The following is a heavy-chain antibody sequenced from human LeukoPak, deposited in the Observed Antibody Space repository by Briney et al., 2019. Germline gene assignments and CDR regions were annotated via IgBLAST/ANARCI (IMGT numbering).Heavy chain of an antibody. V-gene: IGHV3-21*04. CDR2: ISSGSDYI. CDR3: ARDVYSSAWSPFGY. D-gene: IGHD6-19*01. J-gene: IGHJ4*02. Sequence: PGGSLRLSCAASGFSSYSLNWVRQAPGKGLEWVSSISSGSDYIYYADSVKGRFTISRDNAKNSLYLQTNSLRVEDTALYYCARDVYSSAWSPFGYWGQGTLVTVSS. CDR1: GFSSYS.